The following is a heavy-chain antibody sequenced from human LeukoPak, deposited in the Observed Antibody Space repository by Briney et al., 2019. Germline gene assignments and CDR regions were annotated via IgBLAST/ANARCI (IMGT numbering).Heavy chain of an antibody. CDR1: GGSISSGSYY. CDR2: IYYSGST. CDR3: ARDRDGYNLIFAFDI. J-gene: IGHJ3*02. V-gene: IGHV4-61*01. D-gene: IGHD5-24*01. Sequence: SETLSLTCTVSGGSISSGSYYWSWIRQPPGKGLEWIGYIYYSGSTNYNPSLKNRVTISLDTSKNQFSLKLSSVTAADTAVYYCARDRDGYNLIFAFDIWGQGTMVTVSS.